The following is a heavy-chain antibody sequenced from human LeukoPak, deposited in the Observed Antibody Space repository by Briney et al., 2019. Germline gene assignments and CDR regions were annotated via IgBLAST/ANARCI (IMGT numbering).Heavy chain of an antibody. Sequence: SETLSLTCTVSGGSISSNSNYWAWIRQPPGRGLEWIGSVSYGGSTYYSPSLESRVTISVDTSKNQFSLKLSSVTAADTAVYYCARPRSSSGWDGDFDYWGQGTLVTVPS. V-gene: IGHV4-39*01. D-gene: IGHD6-19*01. J-gene: IGHJ4*02. CDR1: GGSISSNSNY. CDR2: VSYGGST. CDR3: ARPRSSSGWDGDFDY.